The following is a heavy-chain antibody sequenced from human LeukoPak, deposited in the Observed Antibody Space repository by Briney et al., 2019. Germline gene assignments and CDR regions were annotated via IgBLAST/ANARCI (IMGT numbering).Heavy chain of an antibody. V-gene: IGHV4-4*07. CDR3: ARGRADAFDI. CDR1: GGSISSYY. Sequence: KPSETLSLTCTVSGGSISSYYWSWLRQPAGKGLEWLGRIYTSGSTNYNPSLKSRVTMSVDTSKNQFSLKLSSVTAADTAVYYCARGRADAFDIWGQGTMVTVSS. J-gene: IGHJ3*02. CDR2: IYTSGST.